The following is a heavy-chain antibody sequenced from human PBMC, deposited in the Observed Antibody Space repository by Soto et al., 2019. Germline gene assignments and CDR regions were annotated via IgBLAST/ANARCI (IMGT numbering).Heavy chain of an antibody. J-gene: IGHJ3*02. D-gene: IGHD3-22*01. Sequence: LSLTCAVYGGSFSGYYWSWIRQPPGKGLEWIGEIYHSGSTNYNPSLKSRVTISVDKSKNQFSLKLSSVTAADTAVYYCARGSPIATYYYDSSGYPVEAFDIWGQGTMVTVSS. CDR2: IYHSGST. CDR1: GGSFSGYY. CDR3: ARGSPIATYYYDSSGYPVEAFDI. V-gene: IGHV4-34*01.